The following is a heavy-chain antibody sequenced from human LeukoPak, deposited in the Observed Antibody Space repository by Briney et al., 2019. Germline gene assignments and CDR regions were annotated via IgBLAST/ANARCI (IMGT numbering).Heavy chain of an antibody. CDR2: TYYGSKWYN. Sequence: SQTLSLTCAISGDSVSSNSAAWNWIRQSPSRGLEWLGRTYYGSKWYNDYAVSVKSRITINPDTSKNQFSLQLNSVTPEDTAVYYCARDTGDYVLEYNWFDPWGQGTLVTVSS. CDR3: ARDTGDYVLEYNWFDP. D-gene: IGHD4-17*01. V-gene: IGHV6-1*01. J-gene: IGHJ5*02. CDR1: GDSVSSNSAA.